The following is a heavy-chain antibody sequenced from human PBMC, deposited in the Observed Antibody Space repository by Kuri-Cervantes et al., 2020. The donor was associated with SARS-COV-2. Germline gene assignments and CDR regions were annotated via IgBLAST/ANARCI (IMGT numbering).Heavy chain of an antibody. CDR2: ISHDGKNK. CDR3: ARDRVGVHDS. Sequence: LPLTCAASGFTFNNYAMHLVRQTPGKGLEWVAVISHDGKNKKCIASGKGRFTISRDNSQNTLYLHMKSLRSEDTTMYYCARDRVGVHDSWGQGTLVTVSS. V-gene: IGHV3-30*03. J-gene: IGHJ4*02. CDR1: GFTFNNYA. D-gene: IGHD2-21*01.